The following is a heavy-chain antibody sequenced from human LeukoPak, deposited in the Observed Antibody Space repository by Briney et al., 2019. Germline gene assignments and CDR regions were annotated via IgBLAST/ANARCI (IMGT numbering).Heavy chain of an antibody. J-gene: IGHJ6*04. CDR3: ARVHLWPPVGHMDV. CDR1: GYTFTSYG. D-gene: IGHD5-18*01. V-gene: IGHV1-18*01. CDR2: ISAYNGNT. Sequence: ASVKVSCKASGYTFTSYGISWVRQAPGQGLEWMGWISAYNGNTNYAQKLQGRVTMTTDTSTSTAYMELRSLRSDDTAVYYCARVHLWPPVGHMDVWGKGTTVTVSS.